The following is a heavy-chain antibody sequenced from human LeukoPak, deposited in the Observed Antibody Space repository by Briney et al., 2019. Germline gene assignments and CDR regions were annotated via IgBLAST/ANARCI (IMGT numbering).Heavy chain of an antibody. J-gene: IGHJ2*01. CDR2: VYTSGSA. V-gene: IGHV4-61*02. Sequence: SETLSLTCTVSGGSISSGSYYWSWIRQPAGKGLEWIGRVYTSGSANYNPSLKSRVTISVDTSKNQFSLKLSSVTAADTAVYYCARDDWYFDLWGRGTLVTVSS. CDR3: ARDDWYFDL. CDR1: GGSISSGSYY.